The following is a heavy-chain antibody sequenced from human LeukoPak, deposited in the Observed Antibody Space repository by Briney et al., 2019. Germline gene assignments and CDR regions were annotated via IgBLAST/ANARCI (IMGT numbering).Heavy chain of an antibody. D-gene: IGHD2-15*01. CDR3: ARSAATPYYYGMDV. J-gene: IGHJ6*02. Sequence: PSETLSLTCTVSGGSISSGSDYWSWIRQPAGKGLEWIGRIYTSGSTNYNPSLKSRVTISVDTSKNQFSLKLSSVTAADTAVYYCARSAATPYYYGMDVWGQGTTVTVSS. V-gene: IGHV4-61*02. CDR1: GGSISSGSDY. CDR2: IYTSGST.